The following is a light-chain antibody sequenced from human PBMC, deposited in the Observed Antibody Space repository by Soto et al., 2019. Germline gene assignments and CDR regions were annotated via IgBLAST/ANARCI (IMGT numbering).Light chain of an antibody. Sequence: QSVLTQPPSASGTPGQRVTISCSGSSSNIGTNAVTWYQHLPGTAPKLLIYGHNQRPSGVPDRFSGSKSGTSASLASSRLQSEDEADYYCAVCDDSRAGRVFGGGTKLTVL. CDR3: AVCDDSRAGRV. CDR1: SSNIGTNA. CDR2: GHN. J-gene: IGLJ2*01. V-gene: IGLV1-44*01.